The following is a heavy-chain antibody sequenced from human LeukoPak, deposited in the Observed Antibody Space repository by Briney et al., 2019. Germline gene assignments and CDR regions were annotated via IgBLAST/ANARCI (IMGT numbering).Heavy chain of an antibody. Sequence: EASVKVSCKASGYTFTSYDINWVRQATGQGLEWMGWMNPNSGNTGYAQKFQGRVTMTRNTSISTAYMELRSLRSDDTAVYYCARGEGDIVATTSDYWGQGTLVTVSS. V-gene: IGHV1-8*01. CDR3: ARGEGDIVATTSDY. CDR1: GYTFTSYD. J-gene: IGHJ4*02. D-gene: IGHD5-12*01. CDR2: MNPNSGNT.